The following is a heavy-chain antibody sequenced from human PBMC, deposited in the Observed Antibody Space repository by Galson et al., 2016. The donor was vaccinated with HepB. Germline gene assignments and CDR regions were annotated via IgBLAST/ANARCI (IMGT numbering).Heavy chain of an antibody. J-gene: IGHJ3*02. CDR2: ISGSGGSA. D-gene: IGHD6-19*01. Sequence: SLRLACAASRFIFSSFAMNWGRQAPWKGLEWGSTISGSGGSASYADSVKGRFTISRDNSKNTLYLQMSSLRAEDTAIYYCAKSSSGWLGDPNDSFDIWGQGTMVTVSS. V-gene: IGHV3-23*01. CDR1: RFIFSSFA. CDR3: AKSSSGWLGDPNDSFDI.